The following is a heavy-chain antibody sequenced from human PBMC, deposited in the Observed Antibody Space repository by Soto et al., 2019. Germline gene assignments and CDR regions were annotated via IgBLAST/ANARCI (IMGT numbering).Heavy chain of an antibody. CDR3: AKDGQWLAYYYYGMDV. V-gene: IGHV3-30*18. D-gene: IGHD6-19*01. CDR1: GFTFSSYG. CDR2: ISYDGSNK. Sequence: QVQLVESGGGVVQPGRSLRLSCAASGFTFSSYGMHWVCQAPGKGLEWVAVISYDGSNKYYADSVKGRFTISRDNSKNTLYLQMNSLRAEDTAVYYCAKDGQWLAYYYYGMDVWGQGTTVTVSS. J-gene: IGHJ6*02.